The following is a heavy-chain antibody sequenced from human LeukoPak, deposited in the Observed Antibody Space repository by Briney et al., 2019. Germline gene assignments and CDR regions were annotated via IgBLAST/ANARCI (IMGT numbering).Heavy chain of an antibody. CDR2: FDPEDGET. CDR3: ARFAYGSGSPDY. CDR1: GYTLTELS. J-gene: IGHJ4*02. V-gene: IGHV1-24*01. D-gene: IGHD3-10*01. Sequence: ASVKVSCKVSGYTLTELSMHWVRQAPGKGLEWMGGFDPEDGETIYAQKFQGRVTMTEDTSTDTAYMELSSLRSEDTAVYYCARFAYGSGSPDYWGQGTLVTVSS.